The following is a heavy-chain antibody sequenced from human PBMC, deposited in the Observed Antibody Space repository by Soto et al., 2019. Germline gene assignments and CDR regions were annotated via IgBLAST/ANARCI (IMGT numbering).Heavy chain of an antibody. V-gene: IGHV3-23*01. Sequence: GGSLRLSCAASGFTFSSYAMSWVRQAQGKGLEWVSAISGSGGSTYYADSVKGRFTISRDNSKNTLYLQMNSLRAEDTAVYYCAKDPEGIAAAGTGYYYYGMDVWGQGTTDTVSS. J-gene: IGHJ6*02. CDR1: GFTFSSYA. CDR3: AKDPEGIAAAGTGYYYYGMDV. D-gene: IGHD6-13*01. CDR2: ISGSGGST.